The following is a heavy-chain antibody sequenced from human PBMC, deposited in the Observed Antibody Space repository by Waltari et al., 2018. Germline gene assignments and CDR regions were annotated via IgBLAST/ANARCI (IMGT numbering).Heavy chain of an antibody. CDR2: FDPEDGET. CDR3: ASHTLYCSGGSCYPNWFDP. Sequence: QVQLVQSGAEVKKPGASVKVSCKVSGYTLPELPIPWVRPAPGKGLEWMGGFDPEDGETIYAQKFQGRVTMTEDTSTDTAYMELSSLRSEDTAVYYCASHTLYCSGGSCYPNWFDPWGQGTLVTVSS. D-gene: IGHD2-15*01. V-gene: IGHV1-24*01. J-gene: IGHJ5*02. CDR1: GYTLPELP.